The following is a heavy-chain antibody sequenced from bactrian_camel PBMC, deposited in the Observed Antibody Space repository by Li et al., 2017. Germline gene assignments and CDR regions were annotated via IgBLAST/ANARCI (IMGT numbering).Heavy chain of an antibody. V-gene: IGHV3S1*01. CDR3: AADMDETCRYCPGGHCYGK. Sequence: VQLVESGGGSVRAGGSLRLSCEASGYTYSSGCMAWFRQVPGKKREGVAFIYTGSTTRYYADSVKGRFTISQDSANNTIYLQMNRPQPEDTAWYYCAADMDETCRYCPGGHCYGKWGQGTQVTVS. CDR2: IYTGSTTR. J-gene: IGHJ4*01. CDR1: GYTYSSGC. D-gene: IGHD5*01.